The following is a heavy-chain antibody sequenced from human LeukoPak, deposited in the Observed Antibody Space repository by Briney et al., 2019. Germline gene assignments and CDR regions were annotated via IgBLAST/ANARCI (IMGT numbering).Heavy chain of an antibody. CDR2: INQDGSEK. CDR1: GFTFSSFW. D-gene: IGHD3-22*01. CDR3: ARQAYGSHFDAFDI. Sequence: PGGSLRLSCAASGFTFSSFWMSWVRQAPGKGLEWVANINQDGSEKYYVDSVKGRFTISRDNAKNSLYLQMNSLRAEDTAVYYCARQAYGSHFDAFDIWGQGTMVTVSS. V-gene: IGHV3-7*01. J-gene: IGHJ3*02.